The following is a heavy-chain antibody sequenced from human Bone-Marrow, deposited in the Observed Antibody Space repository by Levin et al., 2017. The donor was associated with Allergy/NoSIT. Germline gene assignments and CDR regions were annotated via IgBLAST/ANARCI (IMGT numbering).Heavy chain of an antibody. CDR2: IWYDGSNE. D-gene: IGHD1-1*01. CDR1: GFTFTTYA. V-gene: IGHV3-33*01. CDR3: ARDFGTTLVSRDRGFVDF. Sequence: PGGSLRLSCAASGFTFTTYAIHWVRQAPGKGLEWVAVIWYDGSNEYYVDSVKGRFTISRDSSNNTVYLQMNSLRAEDSAVYFCARDFGTTLVSRDRGFVDFWGQGTLVTVSS. J-gene: IGHJ4*02.